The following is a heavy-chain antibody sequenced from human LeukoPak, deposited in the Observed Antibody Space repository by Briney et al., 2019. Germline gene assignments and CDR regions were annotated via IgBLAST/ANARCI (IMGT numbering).Heavy chain of an antibody. CDR1: DDSISDYY. D-gene: IGHD3-16*01. CDR3: TRGAGWLIDY. CDR2: FHNSGTS. Sequence: SETLSLTCTVSDDSISDYYRGWIRQPPGKGLEWIGYFHNSGTSTYNPSLKSRVTISADTSKNQFSLKLNSLTTADTAVYYCTRGAGWLIDYWGQGILVAVSS. V-gene: IGHV4-59*01. J-gene: IGHJ4*02.